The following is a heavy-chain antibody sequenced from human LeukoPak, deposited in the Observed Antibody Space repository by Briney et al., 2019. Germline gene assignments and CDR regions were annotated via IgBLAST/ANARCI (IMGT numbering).Heavy chain of an antibody. J-gene: IGHJ4*02. CDR3: ATKGGDY. CDR1: GFTFSRYW. D-gene: IGHD3-16*01. CDR2: INEDGGAK. Sequence: GGSLRLSCAASGFTFSRYWMSWVRQAPGKGLGWVANINEDGGAKYYVDSVKGRFTISRDNAKNSQYLQMNSLRVEDTAVYYCATKGGDYWGQGTLVTVSS. V-gene: IGHV3-7*01.